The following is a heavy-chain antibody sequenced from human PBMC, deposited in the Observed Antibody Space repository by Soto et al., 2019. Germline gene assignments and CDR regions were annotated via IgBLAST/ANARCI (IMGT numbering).Heavy chain of an antibody. J-gene: IGHJ6*02. Sequence: QVQLVQSGAEVKKPGASVKDSCKASRYTCTTYGITWVRQAPGQVLEWMGWISAYNGNTNYAQKLQGRVTMTTDTSTSTGYMERRSLRSDDTAVYYCARAGGYSSSWFYYYGMDVWGQGTTVTVSS. D-gene: IGHD6-13*01. CDR2: ISAYNGNT. CDR3: ARAGGYSSSWFYYYGMDV. V-gene: IGHV1-18*04. CDR1: RYTCTTYG.